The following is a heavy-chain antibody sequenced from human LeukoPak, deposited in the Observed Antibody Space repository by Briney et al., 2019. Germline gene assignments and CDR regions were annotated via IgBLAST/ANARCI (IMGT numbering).Heavy chain of an antibody. D-gene: IGHD3-22*01. CDR2: TYYSAST. J-gene: IGHJ5*02. Sequence: SDTLSLTCTVPHGSISSYYWSCLRKPPGKGLEWHGYTYYSASTNYNPSIKTRVTMSVGTSMSQFSLRLSSVTAADTAVYYCAREGGPHYYDSRGKNWFDPWGQGTLVTVSS. CDR1: HGSISSYY. V-gene: IGHV4-59*01. CDR3: AREGGPHYYDSRGKNWFDP.